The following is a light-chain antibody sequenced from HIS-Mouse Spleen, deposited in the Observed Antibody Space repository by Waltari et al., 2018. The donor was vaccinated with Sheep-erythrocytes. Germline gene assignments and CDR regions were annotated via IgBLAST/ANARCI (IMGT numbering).Light chain of an antibody. CDR2: GAS. CDR1: QSVSSSY. J-gene: IGKJ3*01. Sequence: EIVLTQSPGTLSLSPGERATLSCRASQSVSSSYLAWYQQKHGQAPRLLIYGASSRATGIPDRFSGSGSETDFTLTISRLEPEDFAVYYCQQYGSSPLFTFGPGTKVDIK. V-gene: IGKV3-20*01. CDR3: QQYGSSPLFT.